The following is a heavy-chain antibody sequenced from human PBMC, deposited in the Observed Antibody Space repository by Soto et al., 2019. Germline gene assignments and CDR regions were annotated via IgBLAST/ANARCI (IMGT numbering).Heavy chain of an antibody. D-gene: IGHD4-17*01. Sequence: QLQLQESGPGLVKPSETLSLTCTVSSGSITSSTYYWGWIRQPPGKGLEWIGNIYSSGSTYYNPSRQSRVTISLDTSKTQLSLKLTSVTAEDTAVYYCGNPAYGGNGYYFAYWGQGTLVTVPA. V-gene: IGHV4-39*01. CDR3: GNPAYGGNGYYFAY. CDR2: IYSSGST. CDR1: SGSITSSTYY. J-gene: IGHJ4*02.